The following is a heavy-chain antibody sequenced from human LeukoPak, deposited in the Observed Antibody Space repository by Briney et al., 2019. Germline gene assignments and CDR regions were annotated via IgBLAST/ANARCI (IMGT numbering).Heavy chain of an antibody. CDR1: GYTFTSYG. Sequence: GASVKVSCKASGYTFTSYGISWVRQAPGQGLEWMGWISAYNGNTNYAQKLQGRVTMTTDTSTSTAYMELRSLRSDDTAVYYCARDSPIVVVVAATHDAFDIWGQGTMVTVSS. CDR3: ARDSPIVVVVAATHDAFDI. CDR2: ISAYNGNT. J-gene: IGHJ3*02. D-gene: IGHD2-15*01. V-gene: IGHV1-18*01.